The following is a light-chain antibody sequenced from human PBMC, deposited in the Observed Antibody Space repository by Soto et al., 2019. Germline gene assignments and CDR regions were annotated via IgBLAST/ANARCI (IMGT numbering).Light chain of an antibody. CDR3: NSYKTSNNFV. J-gene: IGLJ1*01. CDR2: EVI. CDR1: SSDIGAHNF. Sequence: QSALTQPASVSGSPGQAITVSCSGTSSDIGAHNFVSWYQQHPGKAPKLIIYEVINRPSGVSDRFSGSKSGNTASLTISGLQSEDEADYYCNSYKTSNNFVFGSGTKVTV. V-gene: IGLV2-14*03.